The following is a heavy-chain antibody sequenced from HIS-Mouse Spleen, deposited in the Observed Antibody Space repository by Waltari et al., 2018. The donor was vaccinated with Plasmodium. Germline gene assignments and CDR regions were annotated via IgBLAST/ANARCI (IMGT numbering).Heavy chain of an antibody. V-gene: IGHV1-2*02. D-gene: IGHD6-13*01. Sequence: QVQLVQSGAEVKKPGASVKVSCKASGYTFTGYYMTWVRQAPGQGLEWMGWINPNSGGTNYAQKFQGRVTMTSDTSISTAYMELSRLRSDDTAVYYCARVLGYKAAAGTFVEYFQHWGQGTLVTVSS. CDR3: ARVLGYKAAAGTFVEYFQH. CDR1: GYTFTGYY. CDR2: INPNSGGT. J-gene: IGHJ1*01.